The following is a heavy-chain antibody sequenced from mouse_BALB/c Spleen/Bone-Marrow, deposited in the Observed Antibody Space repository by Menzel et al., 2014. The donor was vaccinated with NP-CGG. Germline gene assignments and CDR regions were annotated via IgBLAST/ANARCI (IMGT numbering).Heavy chain of an antibody. CDR1: GYTFTSYW. J-gene: IGHJ2*01. CDR2: IYPGDGDT. CDR3: ARGAPFDY. Sequence: VQLQQSGAKLARPGASVKLSCKASGYTFTSYWMQWVKQRPGQGLEWIGAIYPGDGDTTYTQKFKGKATLTADKSSSTAYMQLSSLASEDSAVYYCARGAPFDYWGQGTTLTVSS. V-gene: IGHV1-87*01.